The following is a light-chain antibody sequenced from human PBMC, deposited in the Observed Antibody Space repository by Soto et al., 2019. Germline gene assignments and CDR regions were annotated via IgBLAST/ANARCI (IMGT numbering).Light chain of an antibody. CDR2: EAS. CDR1: STDVVSYNR. CDR3: SLYTSENTYV. J-gene: IGLJ1*01. V-gene: IGLV2-18*01. Sequence: QSVLTQPPSVSGSPGQSVTISCTGTSTDVVSYNRVSWYQQPPGPAPKLIIYEASNRPSWVPDRFSGLKSGNTASLTISGLQAADEADYYCSLYTSENTYVFGTGTKLTVL.